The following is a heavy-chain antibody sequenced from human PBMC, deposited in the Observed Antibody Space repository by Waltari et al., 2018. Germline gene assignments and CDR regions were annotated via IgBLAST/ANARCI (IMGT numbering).Heavy chain of an antibody. V-gene: IGHV4-39*01. Sequence: QLQLQESGPGLVKPSETLSLTCTVSGGSISSSSYYWGWIRQPPGKGLEWIGSIYYSGSTYYNPSLKSRVTISVDTSKNQFSLKLSSVTAADTAVYYCARPPDRRFRPFNAFDIWVQGTMVTVSS. J-gene: IGHJ3*02. CDR1: GGSISSSSYY. CDR2: IYYSGST. CDR3: ARPPDRRFRPFNAFDI. D-gene: IGHD2-15*01.